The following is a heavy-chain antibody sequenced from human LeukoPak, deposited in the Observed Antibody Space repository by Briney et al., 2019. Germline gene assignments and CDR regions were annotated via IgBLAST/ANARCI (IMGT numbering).Heavy chain of an antibody. CDR1: GFTFNAFW. CDR3: ARPPNWDNSAYRLMDV. V-gene: IGHV3-7*04. CDR2: INQDGSEK. D-gene: IGHD3-22*01. J-gene: IGHJ6*02. Sequence: GGSLRLSCEGSGFTFNAFWMTSVRVAPGYWLEWVANINQDGSEKFYVDSVKGRFTTSRDNAKNSLYLQMTSLRVEDTAVYYCARPPNWDNSAYRLMDVWGQGTTVIVSS.